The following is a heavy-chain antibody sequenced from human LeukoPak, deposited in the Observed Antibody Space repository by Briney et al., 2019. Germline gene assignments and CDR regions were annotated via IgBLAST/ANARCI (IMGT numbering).Heavy chain of an antibody. V-gene: IGHV3-13*01. CDR2: IGTAGDT. D-gene: IGHD3-9*01. CDR3: ARGHMLTGYYNFAWFDP. Sequence: GGSLRLSCAASGFTFSSYDMHWVRQPTGKGLEWVSAIGTAGDTYYSHSVKGRFTISRENAKNSLYLHVNSLSAGDTAVYFCARGHMLTGYYNFAWFDPWGQGTLVTVSS. J-gene: IGHJ5*02. CDR1: GFTFSSYD.